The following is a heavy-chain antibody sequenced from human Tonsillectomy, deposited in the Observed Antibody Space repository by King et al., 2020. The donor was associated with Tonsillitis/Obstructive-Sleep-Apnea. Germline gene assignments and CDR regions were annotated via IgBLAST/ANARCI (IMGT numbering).Heavy chain of an antibody. D-gene: IGHD4-17*01. CDR2: INHSGST. Sequence: VQLQQWGAGLLKPSETLSLTCAVYGGSFSGYYRSWIRQPPGKGLEWIGEINHSGSTNYKSSLKSRVTISVDTSKNQFSLKLSSVTAAETAVYYCARGGAFYGDYGPYFDYWGQGTLVTVSS. CDR3: ARGGAFYGDYGPYFDY. CDR1: GGSFSGYY. V-gene: IGHV4-34*01. J-gene: IGHJ4*02.